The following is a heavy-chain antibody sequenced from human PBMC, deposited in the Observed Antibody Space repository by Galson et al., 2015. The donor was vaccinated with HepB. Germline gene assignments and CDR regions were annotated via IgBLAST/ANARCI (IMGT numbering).Heavy chain of an antibody. CDR3: ARDWTGAFDY. CDR2: ISYDGSNK. V-gene: IGHV3-30-3*01. J-gene: IGHJ4*02. CDR1: GFTFSSYA. Sequence: SLRLSCAASGFTFSSYAMHWVRQAPGKGLEWVAVISYDGSNKYYADSVKGRFTISRDNSKNTLYLQMNSLRAEDTAVYYCARDWTGAFDYWGQGTLVTVSS. D-gene: IGHD3/OR15-3a*01.